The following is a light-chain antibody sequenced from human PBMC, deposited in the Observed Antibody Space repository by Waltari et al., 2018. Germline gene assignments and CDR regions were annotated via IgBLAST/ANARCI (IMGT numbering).Light chain of an antibody. CDR3: QQYDNYLWT. CDR1: QSISSW. Sequence: DIEMTQSPSTLSASVGDRVTITCRASQSISSWLAWYQQKPGKAPKLLIYKASTLERGVPSRFSGSGSGTEFTLTISSLQPDDSATYYCQQYDNYLWTFGQGTKVEIK. CDR2: KAS. J-gene: IGKJ1*01. V-gene: IGKV1-5*03.